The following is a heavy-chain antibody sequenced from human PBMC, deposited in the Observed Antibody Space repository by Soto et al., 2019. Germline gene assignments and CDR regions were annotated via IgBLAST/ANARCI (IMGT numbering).Heavy chain of an antibody. J-gene: IGHJ4*02. CDR2: IYPGDSDT. D-gene: IGHD3-16*01. Sequence: GESLKISCKASGYTFTSDWIGWVRQMPGKGLEWMAIIYPGDSDTRYSPSFQGQVTISADKSTSTAYPQWSSLKASDTAMYFCARHGAYFDYWGQGTLVTVS. CDR1: GYTFTSDW. V-gene: IGHV5-51*01. CDR3: ARHGAYFDY.